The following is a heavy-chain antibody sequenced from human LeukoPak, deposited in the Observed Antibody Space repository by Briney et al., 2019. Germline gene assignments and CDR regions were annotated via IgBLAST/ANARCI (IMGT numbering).Heavy chain of an antibody. CDR1: GFTFSNAW. Sequence: GSLRLSCAASGFTFSNAWMSWIRQPPGKGLEWIGEINHSGSTNYNPSLKNRVTISVDTSKNQFSLKLSSVTAADTAVYYCARHGAHRRDGYNSGIDYWGQGTLVTVSS. J-gene: IGHJ4*02. D-gene: IGHD5-24*01. V-gene: IGHV4-34*01. CDR3: ARHGAHRRDGYNSGIDY. CDR2: INHSGST.